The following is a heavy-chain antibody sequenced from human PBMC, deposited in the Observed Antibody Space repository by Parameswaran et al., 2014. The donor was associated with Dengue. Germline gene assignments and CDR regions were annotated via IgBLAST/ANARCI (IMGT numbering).Heavy chain of an antibody. J-gene: IGHJ5*02. V-gene: IGHV1-18*01. Sequence: WVRQAPGQGLEWMGWISAYNGNTNYAQKLQGRVTMTTDTSTSTAYMELRSLRSDDTAVYYCARDQVVVAATAYGNHNWFDPWGQGTLVTVSS. D-gene: IGHD2-15*01. CDR2: ISAYNGNT. CDR3: ARDQVVVAATAYGNHNWFDP.